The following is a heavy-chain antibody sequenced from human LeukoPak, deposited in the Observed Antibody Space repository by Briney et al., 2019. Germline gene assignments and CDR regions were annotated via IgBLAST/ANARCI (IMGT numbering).Heavy chain of an antibody. V-gene: IGHV4-59*12. CDR1: GGSIRSYY. J-gene: IGHJ4*02. CDR3: ARRNGQDIVPTFRRRYYFDY. D-gene: IGHD5-12*01. CDR2: IYYSGST. Sequence: SETLSLTCTVSGGSIRSYYWSWIRQPPGKGLEWIAYIYYSGSTNYDPSLKSRVTISVDTSKNQFSLKLSSVTAADTAVYYCARRNGQDIVPTFRRRYYFDYWGQGTLVTVSS.